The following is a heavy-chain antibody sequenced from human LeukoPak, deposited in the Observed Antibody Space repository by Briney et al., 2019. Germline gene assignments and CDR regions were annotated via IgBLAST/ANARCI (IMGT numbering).Heavy chain of an antibody. CDR2: LYPGDSNT. J-gene: IGHJ4*02. D-gene: IGHD3-10*01. CDR1: GYSFTNYL. Sequence: GESLKISCKGSGYSFTNYLFGWVRQLPGKGLDWMGILYPGDSNTRYSPSLRGQVTISADKSLSTAYLLWSSLKASDTAMYYCARLANNNYASGSLSSFGYWGQGTLVTVSS. CDR3: ARLANNNYASGSLSSFGY. V-gene: IGHV5-51*01.